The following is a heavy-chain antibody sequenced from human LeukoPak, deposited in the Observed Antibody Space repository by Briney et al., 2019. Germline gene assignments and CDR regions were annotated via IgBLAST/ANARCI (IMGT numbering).Heavy chain of an antibody. CDR2: IYYSGST. Sequence: SETLSLTCTVSGGSISSSSYYWGWIRQPPGKGLEWIGSIYYSGSTYYNPSLKSRVTISVDTSKNQFSLKLSSVTAADTAVYYCARDSDDSSGYRYYFDYWGQGTLVTVSS. V-gene: IGHV4-39*07. J-gene: IGHJ4*02. D-gene: IGHD3-22*01. CDR1: GGSISSSSYY. CDR3: ARDSDDSSGYRYYFDY.